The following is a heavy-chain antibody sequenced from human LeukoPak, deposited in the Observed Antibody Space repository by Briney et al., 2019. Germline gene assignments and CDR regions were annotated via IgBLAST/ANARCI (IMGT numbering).Heavy chain of an antibody. D-gene: IGHD1-14*01. Sequence: PSRTLSLTCTVSGGSISGYYWSWIRQPPGKGLEWVGYIYCSGTTSYNPSLKSRVTISIDTSKKQFSLKLRSLTAADTAVYYCAGGGGRITFGLWGQGTLVTVSS. CDR2: IYCSGTT. V-gene: IGHV4-59*13. J-gene: IGHJ5*02. CDR1: GGSISGYY. CDR3: AGGGGRITFGL.